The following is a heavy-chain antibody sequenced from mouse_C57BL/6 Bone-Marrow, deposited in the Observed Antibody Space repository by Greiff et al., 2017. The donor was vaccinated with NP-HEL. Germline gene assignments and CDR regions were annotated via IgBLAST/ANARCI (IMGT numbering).Heavy chain of an antibody. CDR2: ILPGSGST. CDR1: GYTFTGYW. CDR3: ARRDYEDAMDY. Sequence: ESGAELMKPGASVKLSCKATGYTFTGYWIEWVKQRPGHGLEWIGEILPGSGSTNYTEKFKGTATFTADTSSTTAYMQLSSLTTEDSAIDYCARRDYEDAMDYWGQGTSVTVSS. V-gene: IGHV1-9*01. J-gene: IGHJ4*01. D-gene: IGHD2-4*01.